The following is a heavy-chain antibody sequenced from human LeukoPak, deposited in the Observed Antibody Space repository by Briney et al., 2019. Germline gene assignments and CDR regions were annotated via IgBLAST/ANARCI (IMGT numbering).Heavy chain of an antibody. V-gene: IGHV3-30-3*01. CDR2: ISSDGSNE. J-gene: IGHJ4*02. CDR3: ARDDCYCSSTSCYTYCDYFDY. Sequence: GRSLRLPCAASGFPFTTFALHWIRQAPGKGLEWVAVISSDGSNEYYADSVKGRFTISRDNSKNTLYLQMNSLRAEDTAVYYCARDDCYCSSTSCYTYCDYFDYWGQGTLVTVSS. D-gene: IGHD2-2*02. CDR1: GFPFTTFA.